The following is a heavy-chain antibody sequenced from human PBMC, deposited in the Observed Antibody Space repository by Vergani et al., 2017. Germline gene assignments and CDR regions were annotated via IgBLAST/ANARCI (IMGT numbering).Heavy chain of an antibody. CDR2: ISWNSGSI. J-gene: IGHJ6*02. V-gene: IGHV3-9*01. CDR3: ARGNYVLLGYYYGMDV. CDR1: GFTFDDYA. D-gene: IGHD4-11*01. Sequence: EVQLVESGGGLVQPGRSLRLSCAASGFTFDDYAMHWVRQAPGKGLEWVSGISWNSGSIGYADSVKGRFTISRENAKNSLYLQMNSLRAEDTALYYCARGNYVLLGYYYGMDVWGQGTTVTVSS.